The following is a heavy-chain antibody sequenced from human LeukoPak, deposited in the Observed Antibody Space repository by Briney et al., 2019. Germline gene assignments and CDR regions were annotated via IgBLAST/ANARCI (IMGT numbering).Heavy chain of an antibody. CDR2: ISGSGGNT. D-gene: IGHD3-10*01. Sequence: PGGSLRLSCAASGFTFSSYAMSWVRQAPGKGLEWVSAISGSGGNTYYADSVKGRFTISRDNSKNTLYLQMNSLRAEDTAVYYCAKNPLLWFGPPSEYYFDYWGQGTLVTVSS. J-gene: IGHJ4*02. CDR1: GFTFSSYA. V-gene: IGHV3-23*01. CDR3: AKNPLLWFGPPSEYYFDY.